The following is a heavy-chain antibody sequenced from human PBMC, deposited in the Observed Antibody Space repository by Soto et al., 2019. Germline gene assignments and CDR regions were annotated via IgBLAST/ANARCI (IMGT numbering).Heavy chain of an antibody. Sequence: PXETLSLTCTVSGGSMNDYYWSWMRQPAGKGLEWIGRIFTSGNTNYNPSLRSRLTMSVDTSTNQVSLRLTSVTAADTAVYYCASGRLVSRYYGLDVWGQGTTVTVSS. CDR1: GGSMNDYY. V-gene: IGHV4-4*07. CDR2: IFTSGNT. D-gene: IGHD6-6*01. J-gene: IGHJ6*02. CDR3: ASGRLVSRYYGLDV.